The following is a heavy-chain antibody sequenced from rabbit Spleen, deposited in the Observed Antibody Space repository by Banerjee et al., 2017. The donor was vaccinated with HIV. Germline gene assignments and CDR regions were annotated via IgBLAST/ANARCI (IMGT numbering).Heavy chain of an antibody. D-gene: IGHD1-1*01. Sequence: QEQLEESGGDLVKPEGSLTLTCKASGFSLNNNYIMRWVRQAPGKGLEWIASIYINNPTTYYATWARGRFTISKTSSTTVTLQMTRLTAADTATYFCARDTSSSFSSYGMDLWGPGTLVTVS. CDR1: GFSLNNNYI. CDR2: IYINNPTT. CDR3: ARDTSSSFSSYGMDL. J-gene: IGHJ6*01. V-gene: IGHV1S45*01.